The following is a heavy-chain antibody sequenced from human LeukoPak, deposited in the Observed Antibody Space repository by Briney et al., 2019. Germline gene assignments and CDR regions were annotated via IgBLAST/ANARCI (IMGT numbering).Heavy chain of an antibody. Sequence: SETLSLTCTVSGGSISSYYWSWIRQPPGKGLEWIGYIYYSGSTNYNPSLKSRVTISVDTSKNQFSLKLSSVTAADTAVYYCARQGDLRADFDYWGQGTLVTVSS. CDR1: GGSISSYY. CDR2: IYYSGST. V-gene: IGHV4-59*08. J-gene: IGHJ4*02. CDR3: ARQGDLRADFDY. D-gene: IGHD2-21*02.